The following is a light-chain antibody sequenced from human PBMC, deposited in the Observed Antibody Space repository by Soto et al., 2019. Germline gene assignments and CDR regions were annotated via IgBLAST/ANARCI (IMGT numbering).Light chain of an antibody. CDR2: DAS. V-gene: IGKV1-33*01. CDR3: QQYENLPLT. Sequence: DIQMTQSPSSLSASVGDRVTITCQASQDISNFLNWYQQTPGKAPKLVIYDASTLQTGVPSRFRGSGCGTDFTFTIASLQPEDFGTYFCQQYENLPLTFGGGTTVEIK. J-gene: IGKJ4*01. CDR1: QDISNF.